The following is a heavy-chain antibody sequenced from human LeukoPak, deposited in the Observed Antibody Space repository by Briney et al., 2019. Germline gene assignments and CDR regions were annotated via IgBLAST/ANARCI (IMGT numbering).Heavy chain of an antibody. Sequence: PGGSLRLSCAVSGITLSNYGMSWVRQAPGKGLEWVAGISDSGGGTKYADSVKGRFTISRDNPKNALYLQVNSLRAEDTAVYFCAKRGVVIRVILVGFHKEAYYFDSWGQGALVTVSS. D-gene: IGHD3-22*01. CDR3: AKRGVVIRVILVGFHKEAYYFDS. J-gene: IGHJ4*02. V-gene: IGHV3-23*01. CDR2: ISDSGGGT. CDR1: GITLSNYG.